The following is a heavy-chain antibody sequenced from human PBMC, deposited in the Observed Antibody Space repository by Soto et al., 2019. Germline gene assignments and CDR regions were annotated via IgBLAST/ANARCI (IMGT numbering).Heavy chain of an antibody. J-gene: IGHJ4*02. D-gene: IGHD3-10*01. Sequence: EVQLVESGGGLVQPGGSLRLSCAASGFTVSTKYMSWVRQAPGKGLEWVSVIYSGGSTFYADSVKGRFPISRDNSKNTVNLQINSLRAEDTAVYFCARDPMAADYVGQGTLVTVSS. CDR2: IYSGGST. CDR1: GFTVSTKY. CDR3: ARDPMAADY. V-gene: IGHV3-66*01.